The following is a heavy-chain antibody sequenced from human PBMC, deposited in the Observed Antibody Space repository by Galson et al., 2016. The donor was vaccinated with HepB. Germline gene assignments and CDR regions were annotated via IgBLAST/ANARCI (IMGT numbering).Heavy chain of an antibody. D-gene: IGHD6-19*01. CDR3: ARAPSYSSGPYPYFDY. CDR2: ISWNSDRV. CDR1: GFTFGDYA. J-gene: IGHJ4*02. V-gene: IGHV3-9*01. Sequence: SLRLSCAASGFTFGDYAMHWVRQAPGKGLEWVSSISWNSDRVGYGDSVKGRFTISRDNAENSLYLQMNSLTTDDTALYYCARAPSYSSGPYPYFDYWGRGTLVTVSS.